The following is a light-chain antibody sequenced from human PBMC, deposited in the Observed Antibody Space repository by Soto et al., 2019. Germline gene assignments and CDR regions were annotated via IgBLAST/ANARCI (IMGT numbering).Light chain of an antibody. V-gene: IGKV1-39*01. CDR2: AAS. CDR3: QQSYSSPRT. Sequence: DIQMTQSPSSLSASVEDRVSITCRASQSISNHLNWYQQKPGKAPKLLIFAASSLQSGVPSRFSGSGYGTDFTLTITSLQSEDFAIYYCQQSYSSPRTFGQGTKVDI. CDR1: QSISNH. J-gene: IGKJ1*01.